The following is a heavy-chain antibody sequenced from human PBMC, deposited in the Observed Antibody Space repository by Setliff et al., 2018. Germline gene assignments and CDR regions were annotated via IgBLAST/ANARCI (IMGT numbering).Heavy chain of an antibody. V-gene: IGHV5-51*01. CDR2: IYPSNSDT. J-gene: IGHJ4*02. CDR1: GYTFTNFW. Sequence: PGESLKISCKTFGYTFTNFWIGWVRQMPGKGLEWMGIIYPSNSDTRYSPSFQGQVTISADKSISTAYLQWSSLKAPDTAIYYCARDDTAGGGDYWGQGTQVTVSS. CDR3: ARDDTAGGGDY. D-gene: IGHD3-16*01.